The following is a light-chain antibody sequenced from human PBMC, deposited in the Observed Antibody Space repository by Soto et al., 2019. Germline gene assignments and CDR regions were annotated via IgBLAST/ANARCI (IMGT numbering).Light chain of an antibody. Sequence: DIQMTQSPSSVSASVGDRVTLTCRASQGISSWLAWYQQKPGKAPKLLVYAASVLQSGVPSRFSGSGSGTDFTLTISSLQPEYFPPYYFQHANSFPRTFGPPTNVHIK. CDR2: AAS. CDR3: QHANSFPRT. CDR1: QGISSW. V-gene: IGKV1-12*01. J-gene: IGKJ3*01.